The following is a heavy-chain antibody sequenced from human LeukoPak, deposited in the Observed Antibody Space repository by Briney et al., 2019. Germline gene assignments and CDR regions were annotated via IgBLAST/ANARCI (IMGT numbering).Heavy chain of an antibody. J-gene: IGHJ6*02. CDR2: IYYSGST. CDR3: ARAGDFWSGYYSYGMDV. Sequence: SETLSLTCIVSGGSISSYYWSWVRQPPGKGLEWIGYIYYSGSTNYHPSLKSRVTISVDTSKNQFSLKLSSVTAADTAVYYCARAGDFWSGYYSYGMDVWGQGTTVTVSS. V-gene: IGHV4-59*01. D-gene: IGHD3-3*01. CDR1: GGSISSYY.